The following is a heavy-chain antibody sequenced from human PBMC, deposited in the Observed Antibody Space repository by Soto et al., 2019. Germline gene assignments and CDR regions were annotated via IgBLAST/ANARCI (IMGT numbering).Heavy chain of an antibody. Sequence: ASVKVSCKVSGYTLTELSMHWVRQAPGKGLERMGGFDPEDGETIYAQKFQGRVTMTEDTSTDTAYMELSSLRSEDTAVYFCPEAKIRYFDWLLPCHWGQGTLVTGSP. J-gene: IGHJ4*02. CDR2: FDPEDGET. CDR1: GYTLTELS. CDR3: PEAKIRYFDWLLPCH. D-gene: IGHD3-9*01. V-gene: IGHV1-24*01.